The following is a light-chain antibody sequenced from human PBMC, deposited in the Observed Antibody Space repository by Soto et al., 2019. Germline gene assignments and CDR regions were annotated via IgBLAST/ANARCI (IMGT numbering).Light chain of an antibody. J-gene: IGLJ3*02. V-gene: IGLV2-14*01. Sequence: QSVLTQPASVSGSPGQSIAISCTGTSSDVGGYNFVSWYQHHPDRAPKLIIYEVSNRPSGLSDRFSGSKSGNTASLTISGLQPEDEADYYCSSYTPSHTWVFGGGTKVTVL. CDR2: EVS. CDR3: SSYTPSHTWV. CDR1: SSDVGGYNF.